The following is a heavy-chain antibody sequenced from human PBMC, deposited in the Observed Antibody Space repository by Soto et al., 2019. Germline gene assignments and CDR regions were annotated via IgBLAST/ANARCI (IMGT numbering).Heavy chain of an antibody. CDR1: GYSISSGCY. CDR2: IFDTGGT. CDR3: WACTRRSGKECDY. J-gene: IGHJ4*02. V-gene: IGHV4-38-2*01. D-gene: IGHD2-8*01. Sequence: PSETLSLTCDVSGYSISSGCYWGWIRRPPEKGLEWIGIIFDTGGTYSNPSLKSRVTLSVETSTNQVSLILRSVTAADTAVYYFWACTRRSGKECDYWRQGTLVTVSS.